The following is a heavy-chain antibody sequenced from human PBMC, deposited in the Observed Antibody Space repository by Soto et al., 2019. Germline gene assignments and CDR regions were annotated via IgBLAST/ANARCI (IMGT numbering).Heavy chain of an antibody. CDR1: GFTFSSYA. Sequence: GGSLRLSCAASGFTFSSYAMIWVRQAPGKGLEWVSAISGSGGSTYYADSVKGRFTISRDNSKNTLYLQMNSLRAEDTAVYYCAKAKRYYDSSIVDYWGQGTLVTVSS. D-gene: IGHD3-22*01. J-gene: IGHJ4*02. CDR3: AKAKRYYDSSIVDY. V-gene: IGHV3-23*01. CDR2: ISGSGGST.